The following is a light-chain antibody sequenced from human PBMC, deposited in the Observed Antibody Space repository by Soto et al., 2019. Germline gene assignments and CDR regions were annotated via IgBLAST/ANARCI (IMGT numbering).Light chain of an antibody. CDR1: SSDVGGYTF. CDR2: EVS. V-gene: IGLV2-14*01. CDR3: SSYTSNNTPV. Sequence: QSALTQPASVSGSPGQSITISCTGTSSDVGGYTFVSWYQHHPGKAPKLMIYEVSDRPSGVSNRFSGSKSGNTASLTISGLQAEDEADYYCSSYTSNNTPVFGTGTKVTVL. J-gene: IGLJ1*01.